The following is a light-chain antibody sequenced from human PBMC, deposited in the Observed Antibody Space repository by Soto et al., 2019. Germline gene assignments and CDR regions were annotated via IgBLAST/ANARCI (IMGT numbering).Light chain of an antibody. Sequence: EIVLTQSPGTLSLSPGERATLFCRASQSVSNSDLAWYQQKPGQAPRLLIYGASSRATGIPDRFSGSGSGTDFTLIINRLEPDDFAVYYCQQYGSSPWTFGHGTKVEIQ. CDR2: GAS. J-gene: IGKJ1*01. CDR1: QSVSNSD. CDR3: QQYGSSPWT. V-gene: IGKV3-20*01.